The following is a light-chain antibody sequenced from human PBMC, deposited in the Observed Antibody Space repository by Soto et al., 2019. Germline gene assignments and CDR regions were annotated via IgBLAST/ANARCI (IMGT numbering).Light chain of an antibody. Sequence: DIQMTQSPTSLSASVGDRVTITCRASQDIRNFVAWYQQKPGKAPKLMIYAASTLQSGVPSRFSGSGSGTDFTLTSNRLQPEDVATYSGQKYSSVPVFGPGTKVEIK. CDR2: AAS. CDR3: QKYSSVPV. CDR1: QDIRNF. V-gene: IGKV1-27*01. J-gene: IGKJ3*01.